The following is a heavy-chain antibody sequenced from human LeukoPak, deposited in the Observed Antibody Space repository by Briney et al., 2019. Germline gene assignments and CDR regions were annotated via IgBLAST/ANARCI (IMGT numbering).Heavy chain of an antibody. J-gene: IGHJ5*02. D-gene: IGHD2-2*01. V-gene: IGHV1-18*01. CDR1: GGTFSSYT. Sequence: ASVTVSFKASGGTFSSYTISWVRQAPGQGLEWMGWISGYSGNTKYSQRLQGRVSMTTDTSTSTDYMELRSLRSDDTAVYYCARDSLDCSTTSCHSFDPWGQGTLVTVSS. CDR3: ARDSLDCSTTSCHSFDP. CDR2: ISGYSGNT.